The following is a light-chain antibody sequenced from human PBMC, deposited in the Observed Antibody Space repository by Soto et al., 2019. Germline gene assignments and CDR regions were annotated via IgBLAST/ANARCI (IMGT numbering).Light chain of an antibody. CDR1: SSDVGGYNY. V-gene: IGLV2-8*01. CDR3: SSYAGSNIYV. Sequence: QSALTQPPSASGSPGQSVTISCTGTSSDVGGYNYVSWYQQHPGKAPKLMIYEVSKRPSVVPDRFSGSKSGNTASLTVSGLQADDEADYYCSSYAGSNIYVFGTGTKVTVL. CDR2: EVS. J-gene: IGLJ1*01.